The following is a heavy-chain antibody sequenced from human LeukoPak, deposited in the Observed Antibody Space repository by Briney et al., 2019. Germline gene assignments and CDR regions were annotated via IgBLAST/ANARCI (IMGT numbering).Heavy chain of an antibody. CDR1: GFTFSGYT. Sequence: GGSLRLSCAASGFTFSGYTMSWVRHTPRKGLEWVSGISGSGGGPYYADSVKGRFTISRDNSKNTLYLQMNSLRAEDTAVYYCAKDQNWNPRVYYYYGMDVWGQGTTVTVSS. D-gene: IGHD1-1*01. J-gene: IGHJ6*02. CDR3: AKDQNWNPRVYYYYGMDV. V-gene: IGHV3-23*01. CDR2: ISGSGGGP.